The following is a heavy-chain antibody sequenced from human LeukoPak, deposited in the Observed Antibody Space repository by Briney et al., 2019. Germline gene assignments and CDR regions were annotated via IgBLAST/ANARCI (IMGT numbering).Heavy chain of an antibody. CDR1: GFTFSSYS. Sequence: GRSLRLSYAASGFTFSSYSMNWVRQAPGKGLEWVSSISSSSSYIYYADSVKGRFTISRDNAKNSLYLQMNSLRAENTAVYYCARHDPSVFGVDYYFDYWGQGTLVTVSS. CDR2: ISSSSSYI. CDR3: ARHDPSVFGVDYYFDY. J-gene: IGHJ4*02. D-gene: IGHD3-3*01. V-gene: IGHV3-21*01.